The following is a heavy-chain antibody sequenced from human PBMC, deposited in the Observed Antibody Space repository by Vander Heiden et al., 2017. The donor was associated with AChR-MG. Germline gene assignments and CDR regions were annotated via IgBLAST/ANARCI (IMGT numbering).Heavy chain of an antibody. V-gene: IGHV4-34*01. CDR1: GGSFSGYY. CDR3: ARAGGLRYFDWLWGTNYYYGMDV. Sequence: QVQLQQWGAGLLKPSETLSLTCAVYGGSFSGYYWSWIRQPPGKGLEWIGEINHSGSTNYNPSLKSRVTISVDTSKNQFSLKLSSVTAADTAVYYCARAGGLRYFDWLWGTNYYYGMDVWGQGTTVTVSS. D-gene: IGHD3-9*01. CDR2: INHSGST. J-gene: IGHJ6*02.